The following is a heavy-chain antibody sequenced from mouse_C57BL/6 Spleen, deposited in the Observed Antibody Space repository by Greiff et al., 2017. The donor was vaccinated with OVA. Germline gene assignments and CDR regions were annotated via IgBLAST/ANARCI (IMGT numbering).Heavy chain of an antibody. D-gene: IGHD1-1*01. V-gene: IGHV1-80*01. CDR1: GYAFSSYW. J-gene: IGHJ1*03. CDR3: ARGDYGSSSPV. CDR2: IYPGDGDT. Sequence: QVQLQQSGAELVKPGASVKISCKASGYAFSSYWMNWVKQRPGKGLEWIGQIYPGDGDTNYNGKFKGKATLTADKSSSTAYMQLSSLTSENSAGYFCARGDYGSSSPVWGTGTTVTVSS.